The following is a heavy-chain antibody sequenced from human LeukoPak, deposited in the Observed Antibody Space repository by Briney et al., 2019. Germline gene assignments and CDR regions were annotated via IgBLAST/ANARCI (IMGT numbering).Heavy chain of an antibody. CDR3: ARDHGDYVNFDC. V-gene: IGHV3-21*01. CDR1: GFTFSSYS. Sequence: SGGSLRLSCAASGFTFSSYSMNWVRQAPGKGLEWVSSISSSSSYIYYADSVKGRFTISRDNAKNSLYLQMSSLRAEDTAVYYCARDHGDYVNFDCWGQGTLVTVSS. D-gene: IGHD4-17*01. J-gene: IGHJ4*02. CDR2: ISSSSSYI.